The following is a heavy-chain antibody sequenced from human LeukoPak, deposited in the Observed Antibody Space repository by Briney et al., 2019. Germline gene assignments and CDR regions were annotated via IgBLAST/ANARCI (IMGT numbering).Heavy chain of an antibody. V-gene: IGHV7-4-1*02. CDR2: INTNTGNP. D-gene: IGHD2-21*02. J-gene: IGHJ4*02. CDR1: GGTFSSYA. CDR3: AVGYPLPYCGGDCYIDY. Sequence: ASVKVSCKASGGTFSSYAISWVRQAPGQGLEWMGWINTNTGNPTYAQGFTGRFVFSLDTSVSTAYLQISSLKAEDTAVYYCAVGYPLPYCGGDCYIDYWGQGTLVTVSS.